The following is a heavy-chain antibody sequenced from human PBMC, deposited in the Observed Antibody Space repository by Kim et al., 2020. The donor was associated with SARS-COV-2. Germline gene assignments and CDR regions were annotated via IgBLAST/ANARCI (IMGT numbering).Heavy chain of an antibody. CDR2: ISATGTSP. CDR1: GFIFESHA. Sequence: GGSLRLSCSASGFIFESHAMAWVRQVSGGGLEWVSGISATGTSPYYADSVRGRFTISRDNSKSTLYLQMDSLRAGDTAVYYCAKSFDLRPYFYMDVWGKGSKVTV. V-gene: IGHV3-23*01. J-gene: IGHJ6*03. CDR3: AKSFDLRPYFYMDV.